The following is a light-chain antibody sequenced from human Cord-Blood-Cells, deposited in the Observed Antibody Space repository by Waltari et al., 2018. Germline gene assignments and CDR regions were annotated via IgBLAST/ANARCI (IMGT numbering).Light chain of an antibody. CDR2: EGS. Sequence: QYALTQPASVSGSPGQSLTISCTGTSSDVGSYNLVSCYQQPPGKAPKLMIYEGSKRPSGVSNRFSGSKAGNTASLTISGLQAEDEADYYCCSYAGSSTFVVFGGGTKLTVL. CDR1: SSDVGSYNL. J-gene: IGLJ2*01. CDR3: CSYAGSSTFVV. V-gene: IGLV2-23*03.